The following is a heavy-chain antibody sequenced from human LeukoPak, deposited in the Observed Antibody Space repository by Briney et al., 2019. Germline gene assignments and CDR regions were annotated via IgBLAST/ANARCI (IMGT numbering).Heavy chain of an antibody. Sequence: SETLSLTCTVSGGSISSYYRSWIRQPPGKGLEWIGYIYYSGSTNYNPSLKSRVTISVDTSKNQFSLKLSSVTAADTAVYYCARRRVGEYYFDYWGQGTLVTVSS. CDR3: ARRRVGEYYFDY. CDR2: IYYSGST. CDR1: GGSISSYY. V-gene: IGHV4-59*08. J-gene: IGHJ4*02. D-gene: IGHD3-16*01.